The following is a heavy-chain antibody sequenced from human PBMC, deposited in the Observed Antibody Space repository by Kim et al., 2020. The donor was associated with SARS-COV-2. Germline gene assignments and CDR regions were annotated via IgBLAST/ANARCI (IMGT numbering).Heavy chain of an antibody. D-gene: IGHD3-10*01. J-gene: IGHJ3*02. CDR1: GFTFSIYE. V-gene: IGHV3-48*03. CDR2: ISSGGDFR. Sequence: GGSLRLSCAASGFTFSIYEMNWVRQAPGKGLEWVSYISSGGDFRYYTDSVKGRFTISRDNAKNSLYLQMNSLRAEDTAVYYCARDAPIYYGAGSFDAFDIWGQGTLVTVSS. CDR3: ARDAPIYYGAGSFDAFDI.